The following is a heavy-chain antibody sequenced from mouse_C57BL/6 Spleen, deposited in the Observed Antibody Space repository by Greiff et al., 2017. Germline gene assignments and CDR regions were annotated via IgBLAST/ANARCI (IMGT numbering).Heavy chain of an antibody. CDR2: ISYSGST. Sequence: VQLKESGPGMVKPSQSLSLTCTVTGYSITSGYDWHWIRHFPGNQLEWMGYISYSGSTNYNPSLKSRISITHDTSKNHFFLKLNSVTTEDTATYYCARGYDLGFADWGQGTLVTVSA. J-gene: IGHJ3*01. CDR3: ARGYDLGFAD. CDR1: GYSITSGYD. D-gene: IGHD2-4*01. V-gene: IGHV3-1*01.